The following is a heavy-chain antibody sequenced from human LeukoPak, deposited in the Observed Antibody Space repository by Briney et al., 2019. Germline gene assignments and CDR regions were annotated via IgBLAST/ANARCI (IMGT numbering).Heavy chain of an antibody. CDR3: ARLSVIVGAALEYYYYYMDV. Sequence: SETLSLTCAVYGGNFSGYYWSWIRQPPGKRLEWVGESNDSGGTNYNPSLKSRVTISADKSKNQVSLKLTSVTAADTAVYYCARLSVIVGAALEYYYYYMDVWGQGTTVTVSS. D-gene: IGHD1-26*01. CDR2: SNDSGGT. CDR1: GGNFSGYY. V-gene: IGHV4-34*01. J-gene: IGHJ6*03.